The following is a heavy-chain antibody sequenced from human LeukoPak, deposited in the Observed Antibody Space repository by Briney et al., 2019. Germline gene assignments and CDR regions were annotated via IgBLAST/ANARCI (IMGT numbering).Heavy chain of an antibody. V-gene: IGHV1-24*01. D-gene: IGHD1-1*01. J-gene: IGHJ6*04. CDR2: FNPEDGET. Sequence: EASVKVSCTVSGYTLTEFSMHWVRQAPGKGLEWRAGFNPEDGETIYAQKFKGRVTMTEDTSTDTAYMELSSLRSEDTAVYYCATKPQYNWNDPHYYYSGMDVWGKGTTVTVSS. CDR3: ATKPQYNWNDPHYYYSGMDV. CDR1: GYTLTEFS.